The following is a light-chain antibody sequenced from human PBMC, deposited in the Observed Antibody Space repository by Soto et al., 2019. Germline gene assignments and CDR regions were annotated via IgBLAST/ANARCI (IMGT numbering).Light chain of an antibody. V-gene: IGKV1-5*03. J-gene: IGKJ1*01. CDR1: QSISSW. CDR3: QQYSSFPWT. Sequence: DIQMTQSPSTLSASVGDRVTITCRASQSISSWLAWFQQKQGKAPKLLIYQASVLESGVPPRFCGSGSGTEFPLTISSLQPNDFATYYCQQYSSFPWTFGQRTKVEIK. CDR2: QAS.